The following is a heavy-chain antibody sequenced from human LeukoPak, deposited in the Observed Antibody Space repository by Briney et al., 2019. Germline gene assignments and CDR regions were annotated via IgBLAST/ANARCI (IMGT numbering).Heavy chain of an antibody. D-gene: IGHD1-26*01. Sequence: SGGSLRLSCAASGFTFSSYWMSWVRQAPGKGLEWVANIKQDGSEKYYVDSVKGRFTVSRDNAKNSLYLQMNSLRAEDTAVYYCARGLLVGALLTWGQGTLVTVSS. V-gene: IGHV3-7*01. J-gene: IGHJ5*02. CDR3: ARGLLVGALLT. CDR1: GFTFSSYW. CDR2: IKQDGSEK.